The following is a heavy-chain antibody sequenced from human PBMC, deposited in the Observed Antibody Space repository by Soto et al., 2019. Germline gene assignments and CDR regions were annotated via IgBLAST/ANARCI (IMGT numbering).Heavy chain of an antibody. V-gene: IGHV1-18*01. J-gene: IGHJ4*02. CDR3: ARILVPYYYDSSGSPEGGYFDY. D-gene: IGHD3-22*01. CDR2: ISAYNGNT. Sequence: ASVKVSCKASGYTFTSYGISWVRQAPGQGLEWMGWISAYNGNTNYAQKLQGRVTMTTDKSTSTAYMELRSLRSDDTAVYYCARILVPYYYDSSGSPEGGYFDYWGQGTLVTVSS. CDR1: GYTFTSYG.